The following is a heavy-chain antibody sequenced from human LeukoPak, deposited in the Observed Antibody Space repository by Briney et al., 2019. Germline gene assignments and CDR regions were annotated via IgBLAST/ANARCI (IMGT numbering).Heavy chain of an antibody. CDR3: ARTTVTKFDAFDY. CDR1: GGSFSGYY. J-gene: IGHJ4*02. CDR2: INHSGST. D-gene: IGHD4-17*01. Sequence: PSETLSLTCAVYGGSFSGYYWSWIRQPPGKGLEWIGEINHSGSTNYNPSLKSRVTISVDTSKNQFSLKLSSVTAADTAVYYCARTTVTKFDAFDYWGQGTLVTVS. V-gene: IGHV4-34*01.